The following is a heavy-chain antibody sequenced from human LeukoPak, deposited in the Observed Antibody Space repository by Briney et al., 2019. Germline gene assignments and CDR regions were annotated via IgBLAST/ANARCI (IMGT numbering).Heavy chain of an antibody. Sequence: SQTLSLTCTMSGGSFSWGGSYWTWIRQPPGKGLEWIGSIYHSGSTYYNPSLKSRVTISVDTSKNQFSLKLNSVTAADTAVYYCARSRQQLVLAPFANWGQGTLVTVSS. CDR3: ARSRQQLVLAPFAN. D-gene: IGHD6-13*01. CDR1: GGSFSWGGSY. J-gene: IGHJ4*02. V-gene: IGHV4-30-2*03. CDR2: IYHSGST.